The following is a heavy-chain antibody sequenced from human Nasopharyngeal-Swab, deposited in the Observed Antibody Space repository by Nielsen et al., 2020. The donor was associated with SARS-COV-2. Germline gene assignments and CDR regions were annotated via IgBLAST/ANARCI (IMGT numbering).Heavy chain of an antibody. CDR3: AKATVGTTSRGWGALDK. CDR1: GFTFRAYA. CDR2: ISYNSGSI. J-gene: IGHJ4*02. V-gene: IGHV3-9*01. Sequence: SLRLSCATSGFTFRAYAMNWVRQAPGKGLEWVAGISYNSGSITYADSVRGRFTISRDNARNSLYLQMNSLRSEDTALYYCAKATVGTTSRGWGALDKWGQGTLVTVSS. D-gene: IGHD1-1*01.